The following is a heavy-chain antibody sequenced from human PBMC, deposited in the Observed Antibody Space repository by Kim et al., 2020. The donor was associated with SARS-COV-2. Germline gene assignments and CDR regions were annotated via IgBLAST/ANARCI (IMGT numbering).Heavy chain of an antibody. J-gene: IGHJ5*02. CDR2: ISYDGTEI. Sequence: GGSLRLSCAASGFTFSSYAMHWVRQAPSKGPEWVTFISYDGTEIYYADSVKGRFTISRDNSKNTLYLQMNNMRAEDTALYYCARSEGATTQPASLGQGTL. CDR1: GFTFSSYA. V-gene: IGHV3-30*01. D-gene: IGHD1-26*01. CDR3: ARSEGATTQPAS.